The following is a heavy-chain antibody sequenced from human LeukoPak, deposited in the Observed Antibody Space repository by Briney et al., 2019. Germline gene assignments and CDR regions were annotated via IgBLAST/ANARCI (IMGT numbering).Heavy chain of an antibody. CDR1: GYTFTTYH. CDR2: INPSGGIT. Sequence: ASVTVSFKSSGYTFTTYHMHWVRQAPAQGLEWMGIINPSGGITSYAQKFQSRVTMTRDTSTSTVNMELSSLRSEDTAVYYCARAYYYDSSGPIHYFDYWGQGTLVTVSS. D-gene: IGHD3-22*01. V-gene: IGHV1-46*01. CDR3: ARAYYYDSSGPIHYFDY. J-gene: IGHJ4*02.